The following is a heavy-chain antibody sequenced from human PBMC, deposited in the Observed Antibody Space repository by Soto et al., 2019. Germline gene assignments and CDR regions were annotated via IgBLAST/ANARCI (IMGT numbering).Heavy chain of an antibody. V-gene: IGHV3-30-3*01. CDR2: ISYDGSNK. CDR1: GFTFSSYA. J-gene: IGHJ6*02. CDR3: ARDRGGGYYGMDV. D-gene: IGHD3-10*01. Sequence: QVQLVESGGGVVQPGRSLRLSCAASGFTFSSYAMHWVRQAPGKGLEWVAVISYDGSNKYYADSVKGRFTISRDNSKNTLYLQMNSLIAEDTAVYYCARDRGGGYYGMDVWGQGTTVTVSS.